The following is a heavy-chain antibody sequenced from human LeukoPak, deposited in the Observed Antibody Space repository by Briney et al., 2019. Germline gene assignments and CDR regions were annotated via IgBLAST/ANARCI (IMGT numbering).Heavy chain of an antibody. CDR2: IIPIFGTA. D-gene: IGHD6-6*01. CDR1: GGTFSSYA. Sequence: RASVKVSCKASGGTFSSYAISWVRQAPGQGLEWMGGIIPIFGTANYAQKFQGRVTITADESTSTAYMELSSLRSEDTAVYYCARDLVSSISDYYYGMDVWGKGTTVTVSS. J-gene: IGHJ6*04. V-gene: IGHV1-69*13. CDR3: ARDLVSSISDYYYGMDV.